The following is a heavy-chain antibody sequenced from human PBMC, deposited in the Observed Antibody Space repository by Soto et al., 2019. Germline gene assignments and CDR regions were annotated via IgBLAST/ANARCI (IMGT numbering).Heavy chain of an antibody. CDR1: GESVSSNSAA. CDR3: ARDRDRYNWKGDAFDI. CDR2: TYYRSKWYN. D-gene: IGHD1-20*01. J-gene: IGHJ3*02. V-gene: IGHV6-1*01. Sequence: PSQTLSLTCAISGESVSSNSAAWNWIRQSPSRGLEWLGRTYYRSKWYNDYAVSVKSRITINPDTSKNQFSLQLNSVTPEDTAVYYCARDRDRYNWKGDAFDIWGQGTMVTVSS.